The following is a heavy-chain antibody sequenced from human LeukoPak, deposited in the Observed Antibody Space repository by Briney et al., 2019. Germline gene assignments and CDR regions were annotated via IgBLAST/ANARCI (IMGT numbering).Heavy chain of an antibody. V-gene: IGHV5-51*01. J-gene: IGHJ4*02. D-gene: IGHD2-2*03. CDR3: ARLAGYCTSTSCYGSFDY. CDR1: GYTFTNYW. Sequence: GESLKISCKGSGYTFTNYWVGWVRQMPGKGLEWMGIFYPGDSDTRYNPSFQGQFTISVDKSISTAFLQWCSLKASDTAMYYCARLAGYCTSTSCYGSFDYWGQGTLVTVSS. CDR2: FYPGDSDT.